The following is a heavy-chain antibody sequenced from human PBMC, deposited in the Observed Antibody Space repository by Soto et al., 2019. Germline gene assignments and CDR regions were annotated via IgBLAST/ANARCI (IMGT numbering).Heavy chain of an antibody. V-gene: IGHV3-9*01. D-gene: IGHD5-12*01. J-gene: IGHJ4*02. CDR3: AKDSGIVATIFMFDY. CDR2: ISWNSGSI. CDR1: GFHFYGYS. Sequence: LSCASSGFHFYGYSMHLVRPAPGKGLECASGISWNSGSIGYADSVKGRFTISRDNAKNSLYLQMNSLRAEDTALYYCAKDSGIVATIFMFDYWGQGTLVNVSA.